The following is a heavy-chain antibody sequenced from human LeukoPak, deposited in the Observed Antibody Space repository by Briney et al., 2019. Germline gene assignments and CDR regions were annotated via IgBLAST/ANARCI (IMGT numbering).Heavy chain of an antibody. CDR3: ARDPQQQLVWDY. CDR2: TYYRPKWYN. D-gene: IGHD6-13*01. Sequence: SQTLSLTCAISGDSVSSKNAAWNWIRQSPSRGLEWLGRTYYRPKWYNDYAVSVERRITINPDTSKNQFSLQLNSVTPEDTAVYYCARDPQQQLVWDYWGQGTLVTVSS. V-gene: IGHV6-1*01. CDR1: GDSVSSKNAA. J-gene: IGHJ4*02.